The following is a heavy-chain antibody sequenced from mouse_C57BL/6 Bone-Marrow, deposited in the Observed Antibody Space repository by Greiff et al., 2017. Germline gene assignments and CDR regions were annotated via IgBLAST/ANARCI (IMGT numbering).Heavy chain of an antibody. CDR3: ARSFYYDYDANY. J-gene: IGHJ2*01. Sequence: QVQLQQPGAELVKPGASVKLSCKASGYTFTSYWMQWVKQRPGQGLEWIGEIDPSDSYTNYNQKFKGKATLTVDKSSSTAYMQLSSLTSEDSAVYYCARSFYYDYDANYWGQGTTLTVSS. D-gene: IGHD2-4*01. CDR2: IDPSDSYT. CDR1: GYTFTSYW. V-gene: IGHV1-50*01.